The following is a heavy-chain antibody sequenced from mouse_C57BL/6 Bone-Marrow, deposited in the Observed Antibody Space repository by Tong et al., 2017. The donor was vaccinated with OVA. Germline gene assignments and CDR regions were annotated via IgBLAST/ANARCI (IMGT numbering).Heavy chain of an antibody. Sequence: GKLQESGPSLVAPSQSLSITCTVSGFSLTSYGVDWVRQSPGKGLEWLGVIWGVGSTNYNSALKSRLSISKDNSKSQVFLKMNSLQTDDTAMYYCAKPPLLLCRGFAYWGKWTLVTVSA. CDR3: AKPPLLLCRGFAY. CDR2: IWGVGST. CDR1: GFSLTSYG. V-gene: IGHV2-6*01. D-gene: IGHD1-1*02. J-gene: IGHJ3*01.